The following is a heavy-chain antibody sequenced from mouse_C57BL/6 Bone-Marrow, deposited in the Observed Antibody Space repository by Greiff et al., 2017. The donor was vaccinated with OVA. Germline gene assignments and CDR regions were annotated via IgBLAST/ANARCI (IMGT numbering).Heavy chain of an antibody. CDR1: GYTFTSYW. Sequence: QVQLQQPGAELVRPGSSVKLSCKASGYTFTSYWMHWVKQRPIQGLEWIGNIDPSDSETHYNQKFKDKATLTVDKSSSTAYMQLSSLTSEDSAVYDCASNYGACGYWYFDVWGTGTTVTVSA. D-gene: IGHD1-1*02. V-gene: IGHV1-52*01. CDR3: ASNYGACGYWYFDV. J-gene: IGHJ1*03. CDR2: IDPSDSET.